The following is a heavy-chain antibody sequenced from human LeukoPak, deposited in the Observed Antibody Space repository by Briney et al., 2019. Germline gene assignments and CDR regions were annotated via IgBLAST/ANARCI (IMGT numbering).Heavy chain of an antibody. V-gene: IGHV3-74*01. CDR3: ARDRGYGYLFDY. CDR1: GFTFSSYW. J-gene: IGHJ4*02. Sequence: GGSLRLSCAASGFTFSSYWMHWVRQAPGKGLVWVSRINSDGSSTSYADSVKGRFTISRDNAKNTLYLQMNSLRAEDMAVYYCARDRGYGYLFDYWGQGTLVTVSS. CDR2: INSDGSST. D-gene: IGHD5-18*01.